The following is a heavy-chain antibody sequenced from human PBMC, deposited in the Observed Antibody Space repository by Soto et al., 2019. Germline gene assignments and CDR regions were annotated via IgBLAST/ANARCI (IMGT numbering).Heavy chain of an antibody. CDR2: INHSGST. J-gene: IGHJ6*02. V-gene: IGHV4-34*01. CDR1: GGSFSGYY. CDR3: ARGPHYYYYYGMDV. Sequence: SETLSLTCAVYGGSFSGYYWSWIRQPPGKGLEWIGEINHSGSTNYNPSLKSRVTISVDTSKNQFSPKLSSVTAADTAVYYCARGPHYYYYYGMDVWGQGTTVTVSS.